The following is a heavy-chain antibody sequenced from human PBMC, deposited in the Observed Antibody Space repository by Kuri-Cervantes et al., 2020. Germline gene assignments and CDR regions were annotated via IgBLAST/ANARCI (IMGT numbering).Heavy chain of an antibody. CDR1: GGSISSGDYY. D-gene: IGHD3-10*01. J-gene: IGHJ6*02. V-gene: IGHV4-30-4*01. CDR3: AREGAYYSTLDV. Sequence: LRLSCTVSGGSISSGDYYWSWIRQPPGKGLEWIGYIYYSGSTYYNPSLKSRVTISVDTSKNQFSLKLSSATAADTAVYYCAREGAYYSTLDVWGQGTTVTVSS. CDR2: IYYSGST.